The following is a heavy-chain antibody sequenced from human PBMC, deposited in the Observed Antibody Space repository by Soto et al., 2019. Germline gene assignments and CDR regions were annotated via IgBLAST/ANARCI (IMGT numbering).Heavy chain of an antibody. V-gene: IGHV3-23*01. CDR2: ISGSGIST. Sequence: PLGVLSLSCAASGFTFRSYAMSWVRQAPGKGLEWVSGISGSGISTHYADSVKGRFTVSRDNSKNTLYLQMNSLRAEDTAVYNCAKEPVGPDWYFDLWGRGTLVTVSS. J-gene: IGHJ2*01. CDR3: AKEPVGPDWYFDL. CDR1: GFTFRSYA.